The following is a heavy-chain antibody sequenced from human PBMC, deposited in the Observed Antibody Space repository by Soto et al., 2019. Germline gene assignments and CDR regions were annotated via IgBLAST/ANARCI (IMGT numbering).Heavy chain of an antibody. CDR1: GFTFSSYA. J-gene: IGHJ4*02. Sequence: QVQLVESGGGVVQPGRSLRLSCAASGFTFSSYAMHWVRQAPGKGLEWVAVISYDGSNKYYADSVKGRFTISRDNSKNTLYLQMNSLRAEDTAVYYCARPPAYGLYYFDYWGQGTLVTVSS. CDR2: ISYDGSNK. CDR3: ARPPAYGLYYFDY. D-gene: IGHD2-8*01. V-gene: IGHV3-30-3*01.